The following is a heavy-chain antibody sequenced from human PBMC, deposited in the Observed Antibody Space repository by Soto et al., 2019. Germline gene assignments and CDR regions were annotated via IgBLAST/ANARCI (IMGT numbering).Heavy chain of an antibody. J-gene: IGHJ6*03. Sequence: TLSLTCTVSGGSISSYYWSWIRQPPGKGREWIGYIYYSGSINYNPSLKSRVTISVDTSKNQFSLKLSSVTAADTAVYYCARRLRDIVVVPAAAQPASTYYYYYYMDVWGKGTTVTVSS. CDR1: GGSISSYY. D-gene: IGHD2-2*01. CDR2: IYYSGSI. V-gene: IGHV4-59*08. CDR3: ARRLRDIVVVPAAAQPASTYYYYYYMDV.